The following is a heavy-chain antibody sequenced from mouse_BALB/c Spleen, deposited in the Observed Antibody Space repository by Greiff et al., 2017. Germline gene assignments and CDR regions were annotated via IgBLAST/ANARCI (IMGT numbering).Heavy chain of an antibody. CDR2: ISSGSSTI. V-gene: IGHV5-17*02. CDR1: GFTFSSFG. Sequence: EVKVVESGGGLVQPGGSRKLSCAASGFTFSSFGMHWVRQAPEKGLEWVAYISSGSSTIYYADTVKGRFTISRDNPKNTLFLQMTSLRSEDTAMYYCARLATVVARYFDVWGAGTTVTVSS. D-gene: IGHD1-1*01. J-gene: IGHJ1*01. CDR3: ARLATVVARYFDV.